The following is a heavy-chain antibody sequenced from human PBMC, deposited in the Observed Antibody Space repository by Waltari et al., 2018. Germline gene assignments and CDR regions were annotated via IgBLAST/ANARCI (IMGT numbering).Heavy chain of an antibody. CDR3: ARSPYYDSSGPYFDY. CDR1: GYSFTSYW. J-gene: IGHJ4*02. Sequence: EVQLVQSGAEVKKPGESLKISCKGSGYSFTSYWIGWVRQMPGKGLEWMGIIYPDDSDTRYSPSCQGQVTISADKSISTAYLQWSSLKASDTATYYCARSPYYDSSGPYFDYWGQGTLVTVSS. V-gene: IGHV5-51*01. CDR2: IYPDDSDT. D-gene: IGHD3-22*01.